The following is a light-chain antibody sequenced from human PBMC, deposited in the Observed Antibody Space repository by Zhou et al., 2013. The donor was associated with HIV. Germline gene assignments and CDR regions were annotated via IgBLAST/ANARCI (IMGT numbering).Light chain of an antibody. V-gene: IGKV1-27*01. J-gene: IGKJ1*01. CDR1: QGVSNY. CDR2: GAS. CDR3: QNYNSAPTWT. Sequence: DIQMTQSPSSLSASVGDRVTITCRASQGVSNYLAWYQHKPGKVPKLLIYGASTLQSGVPSRFGGSGSGTDFTLTISSLQPEDIATYYCQNYNSAPTWTFGQGTRVEI.